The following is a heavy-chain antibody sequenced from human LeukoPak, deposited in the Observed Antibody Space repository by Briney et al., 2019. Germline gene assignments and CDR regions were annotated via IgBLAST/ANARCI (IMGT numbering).Heavy chain of an antibody. Sequence: GRSLRLSCAASGVTFSSYGMHWVRQAPGKGLEWVAVIWYDGSNKYYADSVKGRFTISRDNSKNTLYLQMNSLRAEDTAVYYCARDGGYCSSTSCPNWFDPWGQGTLVTVSS. CDR1: GVTFSSYG. CDR2: IWYDGSNK. J-gene: IGHJ5*02. V-gene: IGHV3-33*01. D-gene: IGHD2-2*01. CDR3: ARDGGYCSSTSCPNWFDP.